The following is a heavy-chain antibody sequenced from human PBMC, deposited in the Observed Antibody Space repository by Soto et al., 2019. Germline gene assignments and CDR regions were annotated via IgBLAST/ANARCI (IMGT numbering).Heavy chain of an antibody. CDR2: VYSSGTT. D-gene: IGHD3-22*01. J-gene: IGHJ4*02. Sequence: SETLSLTCSVSGGSINSYWWSWIRQPAGKGLEWIGRVYSSGTTDYNPSLNSRATMSVETSKNQFSLKLTSVTAADTAVYYCARGIGSYAYAEGYWGQGIQVTSPQ. CDR3: ARGIGSYAYAEGY. V-gene: IGHV4-4*07. CDR1: GGSINSYW.